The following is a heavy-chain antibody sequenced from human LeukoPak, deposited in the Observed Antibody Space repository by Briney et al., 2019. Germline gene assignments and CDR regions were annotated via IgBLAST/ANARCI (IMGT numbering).Heavy chain of an antibody. Sequence: GGSLRLSCAASGFIFSSYVMHWVRQAPGKGLEWVSSISDSGHTSYPDSLKGRFTISRDNAKSSLYLQMNSLRAEDTAVYYCARDLVVGGFRSWAFDIWGQGTMVTVSS. CDR2: ISDSGHT. CDR1: GFIFSSYV. CDR3: ARDLVVGGFRSWAFDI. J-gene: IGHJ3*02. D-gene: IGHD2-15*01. V-gene: IGHV3-21*01.